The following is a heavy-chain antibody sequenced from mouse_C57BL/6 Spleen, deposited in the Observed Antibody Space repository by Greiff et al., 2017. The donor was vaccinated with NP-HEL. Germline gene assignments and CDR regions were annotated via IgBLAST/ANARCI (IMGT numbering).Heavy chain of an antibody. CDR1: GFTFSDYG. J-gene: IGHJ2*01. D-gene: IGHD1-1*01. V-gene: IGHV5-17*01. CDR3: SRKGSTTVVPYFDY. CDR2: ISSGSSTI. Sequence: EVQLVESGGGLVKPGGSLKLSCAASGFTFSDYGMHWVRQAPEKGLEWVAYISSGSSTIYYADTVKGRFTISRDNAKNTLFLQMTSLRSEDTAMYYLSRKGSTTVVPYFDYWGQGTTLTVSS.